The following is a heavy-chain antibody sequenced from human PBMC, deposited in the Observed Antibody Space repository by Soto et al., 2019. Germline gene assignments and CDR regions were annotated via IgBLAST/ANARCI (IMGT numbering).Heavy chain of an antibody. CDR3: ARSGELVDY. J-gene: IGHJ4*02. D-gene: IGHD1-7*01. CDR2: IYYSGSS. Sequence: PSEALSLTCTVSGVSISSDDHYWTWIRQHPGKRLEWIGYIYYSGSSYYNPSLKGRVTISVDTSKSQFSLKLSSVTAADTAVYYCARSGELVDYWGQGTLVTVSS. CDR1: GVSISSDDHY. V-gene: IGHV4-31*03.